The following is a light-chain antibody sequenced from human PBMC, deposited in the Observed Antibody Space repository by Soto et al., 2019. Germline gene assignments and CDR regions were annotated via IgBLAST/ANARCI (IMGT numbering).Light chain of an antibody. CDR2: GAS. J-gene: IGKJ1*01. V-gene: IGKV3-20*01. Sequence: EIVLTQSPGTLSLSPGEIATLSCRASQSVSSSFLAWYQQKPGQAPRLLIFGASIRDTGIPDRFSGSGSGTDFTLTINRLEPEDFAMYYCQQYGSSPGTFGQGTKVDIK. CDR3: QQYGSSPGT. CDR1: QSVSSSF.